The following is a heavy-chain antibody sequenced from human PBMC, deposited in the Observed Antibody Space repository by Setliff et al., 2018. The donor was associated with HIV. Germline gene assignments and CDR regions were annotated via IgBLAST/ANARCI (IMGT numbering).Heavy chain of an antibody. J-gene: IGHJ4*02. CDR1: GGSFSGYN. Sequence: SETLSLTCAVYGGSFSGYNWSWIRQPPGKGLEWIGEINHTGSTYYNPSLKGRVTISVDTSKNQFSLKLTSLTAADTAVYYCARIDGEAADTNYWGQGTLVTVSS. CDR3: ARIDGEAADTNY. V-gene: IGHV4-34*01. CDR2: INHTGST. D-gene: IGHD6-13*01.